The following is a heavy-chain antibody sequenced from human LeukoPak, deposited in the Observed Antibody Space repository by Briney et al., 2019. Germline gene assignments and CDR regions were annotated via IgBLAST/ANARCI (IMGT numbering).Heavy chain of an antibody. V-gene: IGHV3-23*01. CDR1: GFTFTYYG. Sequence: PGGSLRLSCAASGFTFTYYGMNWVRQAPGKGLEWVSAISGSGGSTYYADSVKGRFTISRDNSKNTLYLQMNSLRAEDTAVYYCANGEGPIDYWGQGTLVTVSS. CDR3: ANGEGPIDY. CDR2: ISGSGGST. D-gene: IGHD3-10*01. J-gene: IGHJ4*02.